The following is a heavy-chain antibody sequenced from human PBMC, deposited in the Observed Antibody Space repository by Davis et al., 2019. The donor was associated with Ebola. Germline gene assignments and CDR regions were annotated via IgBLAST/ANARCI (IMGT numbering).Heavy chain of an antibody. V-gene: IGHV5-51*01. CDR3: ARGNYGGNSYYYYGMDV. D-gene: IGHD4-23*01. Sequence: GESLKISCKGSGYSFTSYWIGWVRQMPGKGLEWMGIIHPGDSDTRDSPSFQGQVTISADKSISTAYLQWSSLKASDTAMYYCARGNYGGNSYYYYGMDVWGKGTTVTVSS. CDR1: GYSFTSYW. CDR2: IHPGDSDT. J-gene: IGHJ6*04.